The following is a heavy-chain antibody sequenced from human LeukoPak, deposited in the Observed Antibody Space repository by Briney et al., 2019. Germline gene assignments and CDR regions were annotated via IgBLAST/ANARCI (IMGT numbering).Heavy chain of an antibody. CDR2: ISGYNDNT. V-gene: IGHV1-18*01. Sequence: ASVRVSCKASGYTFTSYGISWVRQAPGQGLEWMGWISGYNDNTNYAQNLQGRVTMTTDTSTSTAYMELRSLRSDDTAVYYCARGRYPHTSSWYGDAFDIWGQGTMVTVSS. D-gene: IGHD6-13*01. J-gene: IGHJ3*02. CDR3: ARGRYPHTSSWYGDAFDI. CDR1: GYTFTSYG.